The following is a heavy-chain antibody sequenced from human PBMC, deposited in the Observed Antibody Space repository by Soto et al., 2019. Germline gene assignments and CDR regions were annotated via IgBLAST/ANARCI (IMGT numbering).Heavy chain of an antibody. V-gene: IGHV3-30-3*01. J-gene: IGHJ4*02. CDR3: ANPRDGV. CDR2: ISYDGSNK. CDR1: GFTFSSYA. Sequence: QVQLVESGGGVVQPGRSLRLSCAASGFTFSSYAMHWVRQAPGKGLEWVAVISYDGSNKYYADSVKGRFTISRDNSKNTLYLQMNSLRAEDTAVYYCANPRDGVWGQGTLVTVSS. D-gene: IGHD3-16*01.